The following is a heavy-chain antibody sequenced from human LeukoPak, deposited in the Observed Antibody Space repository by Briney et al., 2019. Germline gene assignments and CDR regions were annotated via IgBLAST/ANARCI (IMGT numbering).Heavy chain of an antibody. CDR2: INPNSGGT. CDR3: ARDFFMITFGGVINGAFDI. J-gene: IGHJ3*02. D-gene: IGHD3-16*01. CDR1: GYTFTGYY. V-gene: IGHV1-2*02. Sequence: ASVKVSCKASGYTFTGYYMHWVRQAHGQGLEWMGWINPNSGGTNYAQKFQGRVTMTRDTSISTAYMELSRLRSDDTAVYYCARDFFMITFGGVINGAFDIWGQGTMVTVSS.